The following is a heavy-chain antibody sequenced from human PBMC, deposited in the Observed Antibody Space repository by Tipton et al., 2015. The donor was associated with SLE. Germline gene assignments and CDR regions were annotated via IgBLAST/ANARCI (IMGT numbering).Heavy chain of an antibody. CDR2: IYHSGNT. Sequence: LSLTCTVSGASMTGYYWSWIRQPPGKGLEWIGYIYHSGNTNYNPSLKSRLTISVDTSQNQFSLKLSSVTAADTAVYYCARDRCSGGGCYFDFWGLGALVTVSS. V-gene: IGHV4-59*01. CDR1: GASMTGYY. J-gene: IGHJ4*02. D-gene: IGHD2-15*01. CDR3: ARDRCSGGGCYFDF.